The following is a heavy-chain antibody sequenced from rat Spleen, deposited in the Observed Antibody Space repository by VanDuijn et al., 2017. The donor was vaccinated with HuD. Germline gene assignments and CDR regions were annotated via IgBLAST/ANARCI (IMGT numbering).Heavy chain of an antibody. CDR2: ISAGGDST. V-gene: IGHV5-25*01. D-gene: IGHD1-9*01. Sequence: EVQLVESDGGLVQPGRSLKLSCATSGFTFSDYYMAWVRQAPTKGLEWVAYISAGGDSTYYPDSVQGRFTISRHNAKSTLYLQMDSLRSEDTATYYCVRHGYTRYYFDYWGQGVMVTVSS. J-gene: IGHJ2*01. CDR1: GFTFSDYY. CDR3: VRHGYTRYYFDY.